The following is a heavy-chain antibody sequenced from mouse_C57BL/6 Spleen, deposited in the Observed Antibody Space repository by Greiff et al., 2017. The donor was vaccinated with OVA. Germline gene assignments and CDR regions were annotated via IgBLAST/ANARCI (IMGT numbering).Heavy chain of an antibody. CDR1: GYAFSSSW. Sequence: QVQLQQSGPELVKPGASVKISCNASGYAFSSSWMNWVKQRPGKGLEWIGRIYPGDGDTNYNGKFKGKATLTAEKSSSTAYMQLSSLTSEDSAVYFCEREYYFDCRGQGTTLTVAS. CDR3: EREYYFDC. V-gene: IGHV1-82*01. CDR2: IYPGDGDT. J-gene: IGHJ2*01.